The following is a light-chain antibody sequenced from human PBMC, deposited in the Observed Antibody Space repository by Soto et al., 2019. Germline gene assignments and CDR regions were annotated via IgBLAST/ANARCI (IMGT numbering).Light chain of an antibody. CDR1: SSDFGGYNY. CDR3: TSFTSSSTWV. CDR2: EVS. Sequence: QSALTQPASVYGSPGQSISISCTGTSSDFGGYNYVSWFQQHPGKAPKLKIYEVSNRPSGVSNRFSGSKSGYTASLTISELQAEDEADYYCTSFTSSSTWVFGGGTK. J-gene: IGLJ3*02. V-gene: IGLV2-14*03.